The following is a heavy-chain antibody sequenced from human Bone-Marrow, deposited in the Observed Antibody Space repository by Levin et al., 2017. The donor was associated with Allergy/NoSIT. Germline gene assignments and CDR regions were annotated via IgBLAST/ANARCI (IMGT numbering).Heavy chain of an antibody. CDR2: ISWNSGYL. CDR3: AKGVLGSSAWLNGFDM. V-gene: IGHV3-9*01. J-gene: IGHJ3*02. D-gene: IGHD6-19*01. Sequence: QSGGSLRLSCLGSGFTFDDFAMYWVRQRPGKGLEWVSGISWNSGYLGYGDSVKGRFTISRDNAGNSLHLHMNSLRPEDTGLYYCAKGVLGSSAWLNGFDMWGQGTMVSVSS. CDR1: GFTFDDFA.